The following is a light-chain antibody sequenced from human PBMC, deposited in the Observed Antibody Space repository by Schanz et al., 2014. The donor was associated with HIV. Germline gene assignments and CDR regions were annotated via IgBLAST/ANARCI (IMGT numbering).Light chain of an antibody. CDR1: SGDVGSYNS. V-gene: IGLV2-14*03. J-gene: IGLJ1*01. CDR3: CSYTTTSTDV. CDR2: DVS. Sequence: QSALTQPASVSGSPGQSISISCTGTSGDVGSYNSVSWYQQHPGKAPKLMIYDVSNRPSGVSSRFSGSKSGNTASLTISGLQAEDEADYYCCSYTTTSTDVFGAGTKLTVL.